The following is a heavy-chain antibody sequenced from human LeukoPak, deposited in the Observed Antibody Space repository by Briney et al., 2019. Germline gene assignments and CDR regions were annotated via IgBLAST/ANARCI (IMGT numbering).Heavy chain of an antibody. Sequence: PGGSLRLSCAASGFTFSSYWMHWVRQAPGKGLVWVSRFNSDGSTTTYADSVKGRFTISRDNAKNTLYLHMNSLRAEDTAVYYCARGRHTVGTNGDAFDIWGQGTMVTVSS. CDR2: FNSDGSTT. V-gene: IGHV3-74*01. CDR3: ARGRHTVGTNGDAFDI. D-gene: IGHD1-26*01. J-gene: IGHJ3*02. CDR1: GFTFSSYW.